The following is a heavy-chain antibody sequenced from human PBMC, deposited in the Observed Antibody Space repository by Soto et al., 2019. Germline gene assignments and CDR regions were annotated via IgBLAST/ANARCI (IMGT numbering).Heavy chain of an antibody. V-gene: IGHV4-59*01. CDR1: GGSISSYY. Sequence: LSLTCTVSGGSISSYYWSWIRQPPGEGLEWIGYIYYSGSTNYNPSLKSRVTISVGTSKNQFSLKLSSVTAADTAVYYCARDVAYYGSGSYYNETYYYYGMDVWGKGTTATV. J-gene: IGHJ6*04. CDR2: IYYSGST. D-gene: IGHD3-10*01. CDR3: ARDVAYYGSGSYYNETYYYYGMDV.